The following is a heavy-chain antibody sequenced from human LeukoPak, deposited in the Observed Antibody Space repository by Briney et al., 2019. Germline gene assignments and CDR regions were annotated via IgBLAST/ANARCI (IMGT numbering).Heavy chain of an antibody. CDR1: GGSFSGYY. V-gene: IGHV4-34*01. J-gene: IGHJ4*02. Sequence: PSETLSLTCAVYGGSFSGYYWSWIRQPPGKGLEWIGEINHSGSTNCNPSLKSRVTISVDTSKNQFSLKLSSVTAADTAVYYCARAAYYYDSSGYYYDPNYFDYWGQGTLVTVSS. CDR3: ARAAYYYDSSGYYYDPNYFDY. D-gene: IGHD3-22*01. CDR2: INHSGST.